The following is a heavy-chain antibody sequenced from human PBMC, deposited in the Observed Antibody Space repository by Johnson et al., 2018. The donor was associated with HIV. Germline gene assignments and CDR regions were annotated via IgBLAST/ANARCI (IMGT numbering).Heavy chain of an antibody. J-gene: IGHJ3*02. CDR2: ISYDGTNK. D-gene: IGHD6-13*01. V-gene: IGHV3-30-3*01. CDR3: AETPGIAAAGTGYAFDI. Sequence: HVQLVESGGGVVQPGRSLRLSCAASGFTFSSYAMHWVRQAPGEGLEWVAVISYDGTNKYYADSVKGRFTISRDNSKNTVYLQMNSLRAEDTAVYYCAETPGIAAAGTGYAFDIWGQGTMVTVSS. CDR1: GFTFSSYA.